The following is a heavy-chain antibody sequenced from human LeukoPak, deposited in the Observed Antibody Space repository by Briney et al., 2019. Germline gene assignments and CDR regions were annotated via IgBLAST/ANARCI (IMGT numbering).Heavy chain of an antibody. CDR2: INPNSGDT. J-gene: IGHJ6*03. CDR1: GYTFTGYY. V-gene: IGHV1-2*02. CDR3: ARVVYGGLHPYYYYYMDV. D-gene: IGHD4/OR15-4a*01. Sequence: GASVKVSCKASGYTFTGYYMHWVRQAPGQGLEWMGWINPNSGDTNYAQKFQGRVTMTRDTSISTAYMELSRLRSDDTAVYYCARVVYGGLHPYYYYYMDVWGKGTTVTISS.